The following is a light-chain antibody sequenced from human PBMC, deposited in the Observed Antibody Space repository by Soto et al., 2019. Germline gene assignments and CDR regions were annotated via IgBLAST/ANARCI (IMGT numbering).Light chain of an antibody. V-gene: IGLV1-40*01. CDR3: QSYDSSLSGWV. CDR1: SSNIGAGYD. Sequence: QAVVTQPPSVSGAPGQRVTISCTGSSSNIGAGYDVHWYQQLPGTAPKLLIYGNSNRPSGVRDRFSGSTSGPSASLAITGLQAEDEADYYCQSYDSSLSGWVFGGGTKLTVL. J-gene: IGLJ3*02. CDR2: GNS.